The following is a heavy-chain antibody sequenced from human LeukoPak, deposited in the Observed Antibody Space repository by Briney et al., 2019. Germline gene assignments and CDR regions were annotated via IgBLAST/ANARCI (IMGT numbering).Heavy chain of an antibody. CDR2: INPNSGGT. CDR1: GYTFTGYY. CDR3: ARVVVEDIVATKGFDP. V-gene: IGHV1-2*02. D-gene: IGHD5-12*01. J-gene: IGHJ5*02. Sequence: ASVKVSCKASGYTFTGYYMHWVRQAPGQGLEWMGWINPNSGGTNYAQKFQGRVTITRDTSASTAYMELSSLRSEDTAVYYCARVVVEDIVATKGFDPWGQGTLVTVSS.